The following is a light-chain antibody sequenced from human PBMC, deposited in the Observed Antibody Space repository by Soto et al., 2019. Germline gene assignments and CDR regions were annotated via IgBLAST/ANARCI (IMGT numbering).Light chain of an antibody. CDR2: DAS. J-gene: IGKJ5*01. CDR3: LQHTNFPLT. Sequence: DIKMTHSPVTLSSSLGDRVAMTSMASQSISSWLAWYQQKPGQAPKLLIYDASSMASGVPYRFSGTGSGTDFTLTISRLQPEDFATYYCLQHTNFPLTFGQGTRLET. CDR1: QSISSW. V-gene: IGKV1-5*01.